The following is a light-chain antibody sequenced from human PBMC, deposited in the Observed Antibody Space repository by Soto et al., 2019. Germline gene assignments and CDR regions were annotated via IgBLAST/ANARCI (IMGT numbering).Light chain of an antibody. V-gene: IGKV3-15*01. J-gene: IGKJ2*02. CDR1: QSVSSN. CDR2: AAS. CDR3: QQYNNWPPGT. Sequence: EIVMTQSPATLSVSPGERATLSCRASQSVSSNLAWYQQKPGQTPRLLIYAASTRAAGIPARISGSRSGTEFTLTSSSLQSEDFEVYYCQQYNNWPPGTFGQGTKLEVK.